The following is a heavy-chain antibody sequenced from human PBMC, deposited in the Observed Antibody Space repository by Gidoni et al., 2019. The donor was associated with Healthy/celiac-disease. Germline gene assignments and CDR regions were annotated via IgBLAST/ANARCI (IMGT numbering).Heavy chain of an antibody. V-gene: IGHV4-59*01. CDR2: IYYSGST. D-gene: IGHD2-15*01. CDR3: ARDPVVADAFDI. J-gene: IGHJ3*02. CDR1: GGSISRYY. Sequence: QVQLQESGPGLVKPSETLSLTCTVSGGSISRYYWNWIRQPPGKGLEWIGSIYYSGSTNYHPPLKSRVTISVDTSKNQFSLKLSSVTAADTAVYYCARDPVVADAFDIWGQGTMVTVSS.